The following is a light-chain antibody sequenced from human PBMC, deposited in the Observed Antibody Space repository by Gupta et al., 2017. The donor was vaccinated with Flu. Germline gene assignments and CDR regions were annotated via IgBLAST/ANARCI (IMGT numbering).Light chain of an antibody. CDR2: WAS. CDR1: QSVLYSSNNKNY. Sequence: IVMTQSPDSLAVSLGERATINCKSSQSVLYSSNNKNYLAWYQQKPGQPPKLLIYWASTRESGVPDRFSGSGSGTDFTLTISSLQAEDVAVYYCQQYYSTITFGQGTRLEIK. CDR3: QQYYSTIT. J-gene: IGKJ5*01. V-gene: IGKV4-1*01.